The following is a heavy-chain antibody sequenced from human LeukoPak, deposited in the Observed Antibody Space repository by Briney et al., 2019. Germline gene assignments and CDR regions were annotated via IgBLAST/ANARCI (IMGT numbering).Heavy chain of an antibody. V-gene: IGHV5-51*01. CDR3: ARESIIVGARSGFDI. D-gene: IGHD3-16*01. J-gene: IGHJ3*02. CDR2: VYPGDSDT. CDR1: GYSFSNYW. Sequence: GESLKISCKGSGYSFSNYWIGWVRQMPGKGLEWMGIVYPGDSDTRYSPSFQGQVTISADKSISTAYLQWSSLQASDTAIYYCARESIIVGARSGFDIWGQGTMVTVFS.